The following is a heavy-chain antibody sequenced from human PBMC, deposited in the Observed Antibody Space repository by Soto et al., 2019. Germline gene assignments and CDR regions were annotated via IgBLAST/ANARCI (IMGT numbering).Heavy chain of an antibody. D-gene: IGHD6-13*01. CDR1: GYTFTSYG. J-gene: IGHJ5*02. CDR3: ARDVPNAYSSSWYVWFDP. V-gene: IGHV1-18*04. CDR2: ISAYNGNT. Sequence: ASVKVSCKASGYTFTSYGISWVRQAPGQGLEWMGWISAYNGNTNYARKLQGRVTMTTDTSTSTAYMELRSLRSEDTAVYYCARDVPNAYSSSWYVWFDPWGQGTLVTVS.